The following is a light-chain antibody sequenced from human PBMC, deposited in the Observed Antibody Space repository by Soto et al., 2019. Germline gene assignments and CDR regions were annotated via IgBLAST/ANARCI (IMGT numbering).Light chain of an antibody. CDR2: KAS. CDR3: QHYNGYSEA. CDR1: QSISSW. V-gene: IGKV1-5*03. Sequence: DIQMTQSPSTLSASVGDRVTITCRASQSISSWLAWYQQKPGKAPKLLIYKASSLESGVPSRFSGSGSGTEFPLTISSLQPDDFATYYGQHYNGYSEAFGKGTKVDLK. J-gene: IGKJ1*01.